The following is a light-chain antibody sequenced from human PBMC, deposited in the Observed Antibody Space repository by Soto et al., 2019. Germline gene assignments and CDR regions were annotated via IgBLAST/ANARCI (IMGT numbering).Light chain of an antibody. CDR3: QHYNSYSDA. Sequence: DIQMTQSPSTLSGSVGDRVTITCRASQTISSWLAWYQQKPGKAPKLLIYEASTLKSGVPSRFSGSGSGTEFTLTISSLQPDDFATYYCQHYNSYSDAFGQGTKVDVK. J-gene: IGKJ1*01. V-gene: IGKV1-5*03. CDR2: EAS. CDR1: QTISSW.